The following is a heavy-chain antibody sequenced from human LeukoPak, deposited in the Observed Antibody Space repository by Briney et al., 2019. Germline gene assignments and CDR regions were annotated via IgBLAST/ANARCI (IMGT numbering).Heavy chain of an antibody. CDR1: GFTFSSYA. V-gene: IGHV3-23*01. D-gene: IGHD3-3*01. J-gene: IGHJ6*03. Sequence: GGSLRLSCAASGFTFSSYAMSWVRQAPGKGLEWVPAISGSGGSTYYADSVKGRFTISRDNSKNTLYLQMNSLRAEDTAVYYCAKGSGVVSYYYYYMDVWGKGTTVTVSS. CDR2: ISGSGGST. CDR3: AKGSGVVSYYYYYMDV.